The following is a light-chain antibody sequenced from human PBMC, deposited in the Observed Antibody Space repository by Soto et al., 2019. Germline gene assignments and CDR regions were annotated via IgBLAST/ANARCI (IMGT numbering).Light chain of an antibody. J-gene: IGKJ5*01. CDR2: DAA. Sequence: EIVLTQSPATLSLSPGERATLSCRASQSVSSYLAWYQQKPGQAPRLLIYDAANTSTSIPARFSGSGSGTDFALTIISLEPEDVAVYYCQQRSNWPPLTFGQGTRLEIK. V-gene: IGKV3-11*01. CDR3: QQRSNWPPLT. CDR1: QSVSSY.